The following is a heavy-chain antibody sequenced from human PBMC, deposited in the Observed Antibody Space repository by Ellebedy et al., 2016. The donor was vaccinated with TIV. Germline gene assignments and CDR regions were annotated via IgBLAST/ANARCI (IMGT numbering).Heavy chain of an antibody. Sequence: PGGSLRLSCAASGRTLDEYALHWVRQAPGTGLVWVSSISWNSGKIAYADSVRGRFTISRDNAKHPLYLQMNSLRPEDTALYYCAAKDMYSGTSDVWGQGTLVSVSS. CDR3: AKDMYSGTSDV. V-gene: IGHV3-9*01. CDR2: ISWNSGKI. CDR1: GRTLDEYA. J-gene: IGHJ4*02. D-gene: IGHD1-26*01.